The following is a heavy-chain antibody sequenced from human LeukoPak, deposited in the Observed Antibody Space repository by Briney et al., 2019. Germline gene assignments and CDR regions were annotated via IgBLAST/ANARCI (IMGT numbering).Heavy chain of an antibody. J-gene: IGHJ4*02. CDR3: ARAKYCSGGSCYAEY. Sequence: GESLKISCKGSGYSFTSNWISWVRQMPGKGLEWMGRIDPSDSYTNYSPSFQGHVTISADKSISTAYLQWSSLKASDTAMYYCARAKYCSGGSCYAEYWGQGTLVTVSS. D-gene: IGHD2-15*01. CDR2: IDPSDSYT. V-gene: IGHV5-10-1*01. CDR1: GYSFTSNW.